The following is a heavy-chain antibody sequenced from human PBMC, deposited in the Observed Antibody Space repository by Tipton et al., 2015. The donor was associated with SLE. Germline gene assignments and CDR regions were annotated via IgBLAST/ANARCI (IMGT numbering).Heavy chain of an antibody. CDR3: VRDLDDGGHGHFDL. Sequence: TLSLTCAVSGGSISSSNWWSWVRQPPGKGLEWIGEINHSGSTNYNPSLKSRVTISVDTSKNQFSLKLTSVTAADTAVYYCVRDLDDGGHGHFDLWGRGTLVTVSP. J-gene: IGHJ2*01. D-gene: IGHD4-23*01. CDR2: INHSGST. CDR1: GGSISSSNW. V-gene: IGHV4-4*02.